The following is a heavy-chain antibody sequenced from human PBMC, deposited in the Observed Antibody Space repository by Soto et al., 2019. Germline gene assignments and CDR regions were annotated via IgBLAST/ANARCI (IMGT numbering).Heavy chain of an antibody. CDR3: ARVFGSGLYYFDS. CDR2: SYYTGAT. CDR1: VGSITGYY. Sequence: SETLSLTCTVSVGSITGYYWSWIRQSPGKGLEWIGCSYYTGATNYNPSLKSRVTISVDMSKNQFSLKLSSVTAADTAVYYCARVFGSGLYYFDSWGQGTLVTVSS. J-gene: IGHJ4*02. D-gene: IGHD3-10*01. V-gene: IGHV4-59*01.